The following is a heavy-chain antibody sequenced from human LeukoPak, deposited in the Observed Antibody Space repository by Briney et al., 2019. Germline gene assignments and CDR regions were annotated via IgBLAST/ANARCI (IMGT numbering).Heavy chain of an antibody. CDR2: IIPIFGTA. J-gene: IGHJ6*02. Sequence: SVKVSCKASGGTFSSYAISWVRQAPGQGLEWMGGIIPIFGTANYAQKFQGRVTITADESTSTAYMELSSLRSEDTAGYYCARSRSVDYYYYGMDVWGQGTTVTVSS. V-gene: IGHV1-69*01. D-gene: IGHD2-2*01. CDR3: ARSRSVDYYYYGMDV. CDR1: GGTFSSYA.